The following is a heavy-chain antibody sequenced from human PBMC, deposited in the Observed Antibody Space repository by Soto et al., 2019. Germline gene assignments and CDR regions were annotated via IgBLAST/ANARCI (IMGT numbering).Heavy chain of an antibody. J-gene: IGHJ4*02. CDR3: ASVRGFIPHYFDS. V-gene: IGHV3-33*01. Sequence: QVQLVESGGGVVQPGRSLRLSCAASGLNFSSYGMHWVRQAPGRGLEWVAVIWYDGSNKYYGDSVKGRVTISRDNSKNTLYLQMNSLRAEDKAVYYCASVRGFIPHYFDSWGQGTLVTVSS. D-gene: IGHD3-10*01. CDR2: IWYDGSNK. CDR1: GLNFSSYG.